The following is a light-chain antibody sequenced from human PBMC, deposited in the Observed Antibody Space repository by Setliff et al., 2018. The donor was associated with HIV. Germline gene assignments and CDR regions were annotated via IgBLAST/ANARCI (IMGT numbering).Light chain of an antibody. CDR3: SSYTSSSTLVV. V-gene: IGLV2-14*01. CDR2: DVS. Sequence: QSVLTQPASVSGSPGQSITISCTGTSSDVGGYNHVSWYQQHPGKAPKVMIYDVSNRPSEVSYRFSGSKSGNTASLTISGLQAEDEADYYCSSYTSSSTLVVFGGGTKVTVL. CDR1: SSDVGGYNH. J-gene: IGLJ2*01.